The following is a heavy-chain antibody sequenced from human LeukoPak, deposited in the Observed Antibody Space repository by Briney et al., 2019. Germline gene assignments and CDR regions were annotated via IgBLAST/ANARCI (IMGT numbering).Heavy chain of an antibody. V-gene: IGHV4-30-2*01. CDR3: ARAESVATFDY. D-gene: IGHD6-19*01. CDR2: IYHSGST. Sequence: SETLSLTCTVSGGSISSGGYYWSWIRQPPGKGLEWIGYIYHSGSTYYNPSLKSRVTISVDTSKNQFSLKLSSVTAADTAVYYCARAESVATFDYWGQGTLVTVSS. J-gene: IGHJ4*02. CDR1: GGSISSGGYY.